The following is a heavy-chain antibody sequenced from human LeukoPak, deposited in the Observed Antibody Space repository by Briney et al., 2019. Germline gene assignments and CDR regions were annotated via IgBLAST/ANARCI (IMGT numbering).Heavy chain of an antibody. CDR1: GFTFSSYG. CDR2: ISYDGSSK. J-gene: IGHJ4*02. Sequence: GRSLRLSCAASGFTFSSYGMHWVRQAPGKGLEWVAVISYDGSSKYYADSVKGRFTISRDNSKNTLYLQMNSLRAEDTAVYYCAKDLTDYVGDYWGQGTLVTVSS. V-gene: IGHV3-30*18. D-gene: IGHD4-23*01. CDR3: AKDLTDYVGDY.